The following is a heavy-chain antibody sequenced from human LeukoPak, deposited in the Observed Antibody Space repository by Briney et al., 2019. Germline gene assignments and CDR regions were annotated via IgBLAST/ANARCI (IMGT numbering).Heavy chain of an antibody. CDR2: IYYSGST. V-gene: IGHV4-59*01. CDR3: ARGGDYYDSSGYYVGLAAFDI. Sequence: PSETLSPTCTVSGGSISSYYWSWIRQPPGKGLEWIGYIYYSGSTNYNPSLKSRVTISVDTSKNQFSLKLSSVTAADTAVYYCARGGDYYDSSGYYVGLAAFDIWGQGTMVTVSS. D-gene: IGHD3-22*01. CDR1: GGSISSYY. J-gene: IGHJ3*02.